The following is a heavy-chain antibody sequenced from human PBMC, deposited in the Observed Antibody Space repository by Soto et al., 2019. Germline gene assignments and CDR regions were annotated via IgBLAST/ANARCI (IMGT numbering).Heavy chain of an antibody. J-gene: IGHJ5*02. CDR1: GFTFANYA. V-gene: IGHV3-23*01. CDR2: VSTSGDGT. Sequence: EEPLLESGGGLVQPGGSLRLSCEASGFTFANYAMTWVRQAPGKGLEWVSSVSTSGDGTFYGDSVEGRFTMSRANLQSTLYLQLNSLRDDDTAVYYCAKVPYYYGPAQRGWFDPWGQGTLVTVSS. CDR3: AKVPYYYGPAQRGWFDP. D-gene: IGHD3-10*01.